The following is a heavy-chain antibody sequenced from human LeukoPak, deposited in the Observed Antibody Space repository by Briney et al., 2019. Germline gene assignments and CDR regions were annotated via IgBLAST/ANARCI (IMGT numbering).Heavy chain of an antibody. D-gene: IGHD3-22*01. CDR1: GYTFSKYG. CDR2: ISAYNGNT. J-gene: IGHJ4*02. CDR3: ARVGDYYDSSGLLLPDDY. V-gene: IGHV1-18*01. Sequence: GASVKVSCKASGYTFSKYGISWVRQAPGQGLEWMGWISAYNGNTNYAQKLQGRVTMTTDTSTSTAYMELRSLRSDDTAVYYCARVGDYYDSSGLLLPDDYWGQGTLVTVSS.